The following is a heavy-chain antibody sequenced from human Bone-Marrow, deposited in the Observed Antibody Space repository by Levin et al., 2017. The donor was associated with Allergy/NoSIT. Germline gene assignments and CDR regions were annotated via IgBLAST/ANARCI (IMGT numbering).Heavy chain of an antibody. CDR3: ATQANERSSYQFDF. CDR2: LLYDGDNK. Sequence: QAGGSLRLSCAASGFTFTPYGIHWVRQAPGKGLEWVALLLYDGDNKHYADSVKDRFTLSRDNSKNTLYLQMNSLRAEDTALYYCATQANERSSYQFDFWGQGTLVTVSS. V-gene: IGHV3-30*03. CDR1: GFTFTPYG. J-gene: IGHJ4*02. D-gene: IGHD2-2*01.